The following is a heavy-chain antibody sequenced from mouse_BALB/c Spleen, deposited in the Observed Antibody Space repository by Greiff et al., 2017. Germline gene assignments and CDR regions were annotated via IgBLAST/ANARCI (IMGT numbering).Heavy chain of an antibody. V-gene: IGHV2-9*02. J-gene: IGHJ4*01. Sequence: QVQLQQSGPGLVAPSQSLSITCTVSGFSLTSYGVHWVRQPPGKGLEWLGVIWAGGSTNYTSALMSRLSISKDNSKSQVFLKMNSLQTDDTAMYYWAREPVPTLDGSSYGAMDYWGEGTSVTVSS. CDR1: GFSLTSYG. D-gene: IGHD1-1*01. CDR2: IWAGGST. CDR3: AREPVPTLDGSSYGAMDY.